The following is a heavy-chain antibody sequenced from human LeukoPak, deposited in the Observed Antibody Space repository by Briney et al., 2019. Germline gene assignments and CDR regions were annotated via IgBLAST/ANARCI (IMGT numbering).Heavy chain of an antibody. CDR1: GFIFSDYY. D-gene: IGHD2-8*01. CDR3: AKDLDCTSGICYTFFDY. CDR2: ISGSGGST. Sequence: GGSLRLSCAASGFIFSDYYMSWIRQAPGKGLEWVSAISGSGGSTYYADSVKGRFTISRDNSKNTLYLQMNSLRAEDTAVYYCAKDLDCTSGICYTFFDYWGQGTLVTVSS. J-gene: IGHJ4*02. V-gene: IGHV3-23*01.